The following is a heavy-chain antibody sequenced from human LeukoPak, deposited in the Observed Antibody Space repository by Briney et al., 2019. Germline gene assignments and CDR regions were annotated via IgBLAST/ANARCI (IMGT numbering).Heavy chain of an antibody. V-gene: IGHV3-7*04. CDR1: GFTFSSYW. CDR3: ARENFQY. CDR2: IKPGGSDE. J-gene: IGHJ4*02. Sequence: GGSLRLSCAASGFTFSSYWMNWVRQAPGKGLEWVANIKPGGSDEYYVDSVKGRFTISRDNAENSLYLQMNSLRAEDTAVYYCARENFQYWARGTLVTVSS.